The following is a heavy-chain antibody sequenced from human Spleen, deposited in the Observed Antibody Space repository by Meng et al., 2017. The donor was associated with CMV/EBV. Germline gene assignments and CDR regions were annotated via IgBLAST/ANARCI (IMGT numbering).Heavy chain of an antibody. Sequence: LSGYAMHWVRQAPGKGLEWVAVISYDGSNIFYADSVKGRFSISRDNSKDTLFLQMNSLRPEDAAIYYCARDRGRGIAVAPAGLGFDYWGQGTLVTVSS. V-gene: IGHV3-30*04. CDR1: LSGYA. CDR3: ARDRGRGIAVAPAGLGFDY. D-gene: IGHD2-2*01. J-gene: IGHJ4*02. CDR2: ISYDGSNI.